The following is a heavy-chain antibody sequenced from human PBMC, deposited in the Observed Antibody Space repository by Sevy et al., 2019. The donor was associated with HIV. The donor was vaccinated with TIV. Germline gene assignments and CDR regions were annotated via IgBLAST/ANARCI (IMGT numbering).Heavy chain of an antibody. Sequence: GGSLRLSGAASGFIFNNYDRYWIRQAPGKGLEWVATVSYDGADKDYADIVKGRFTISRDSSRSMLYLQMSSLRPEDTGVYFCAKDMVDCSGGTCYSGAVSPFESWGQGTLVTVSS. CDR2: VSYDGADK. V-gene: IGHV3-30*18. CDR1: GFIFNNYD. CDR3: AKDMVDCSGGTCYSGAVSPFES. J-gene: IGHJ4*02. D-gene: IGHD2-15*01.